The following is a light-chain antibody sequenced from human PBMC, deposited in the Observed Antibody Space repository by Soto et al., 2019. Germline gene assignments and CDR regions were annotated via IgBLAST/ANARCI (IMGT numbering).Light chain of an antibody. CDR1: SSDVGGYKY. V-gene: IGLV2-14*01. J-gene: IGLJ2*01. Sequence: QSAVTQPASVSGSPGQSITISCTGTSSDVGGYKYVSWYQQYPGKAPKLMIYEVSNRPSGVSTRFSGSKSGNTASLTISGLHAEDEADYYCTSYTSSSSVLFGGGTKLTVL. CDR3: TSYTSSSSVL. CDR2: EVS.